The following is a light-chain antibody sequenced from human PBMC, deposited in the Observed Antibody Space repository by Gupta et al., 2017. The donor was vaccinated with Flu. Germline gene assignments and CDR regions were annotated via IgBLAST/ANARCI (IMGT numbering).Light chain of an antibody. CDR2: GAS. CDR3: QQENNCPKS. CDR1: QCVSSN. V-gene: IGKV3D-15*01. Sequence: EIVMTQSPATLSVSPGERATLSCRASQCVSSNLAWYQQRPGRAPRLLIKGASTRATGIPARFSGSGSGTEFTLTISSLQPEDFAVYYCQQENNCPKSFGQGTKVEIK. J-gene: IGKJ1*01.